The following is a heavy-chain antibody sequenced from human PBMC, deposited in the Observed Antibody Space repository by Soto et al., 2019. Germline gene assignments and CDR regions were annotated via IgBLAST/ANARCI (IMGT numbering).Heavy chain of an antibody. CDR1: GFTFSSYG. CDR2: ISYDGSNK. Sequence: QVQLVESGGGVVQPGRSLRLSCAASGFTFSSYGMHWVRQAPGKGLEWVAVISYDGSNKNYADSVKGRFTISRDNSKNTLYLQMNSLRAEDTAVYYCAKVDIVVVPAASDAFDIWGQGTMVTVSS. J-gene: IGHJ3*02. D-gene: IGHD2-2*03. CDR3: AKVDIVVVPAASDAFDI. V-gene: IGHV3-30*18.